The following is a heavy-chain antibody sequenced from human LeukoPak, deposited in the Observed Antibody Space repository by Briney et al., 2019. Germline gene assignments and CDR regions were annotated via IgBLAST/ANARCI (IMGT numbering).Heavy chain of an antibody. V-gene: IGHV4-59*01. D-gene: IGHD3-10*01. CDR2: IYHRGSA. J-gene: IGHJ4*02. CDR1: GSSISSYY. CDR3: ARAGDYYVSGSYLGF. Sequence: SETLSLTCTVSGSSISSYYWTWIRQPPGKGLEWIGYIYHRGSAKYNPSLKSRVTISVDTSKNQFSLTPSSVSAADAAVYYCARAGDYYVSGSYLGFWGQGTLVTVSS.